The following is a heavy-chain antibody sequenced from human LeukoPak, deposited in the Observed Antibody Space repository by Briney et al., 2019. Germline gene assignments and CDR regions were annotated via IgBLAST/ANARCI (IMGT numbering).Heavy chain of an antibody. CDR3: ARHEDRNWYFDH. V-gene: IGHV4-39*01. D-gene: IGHD1-1*01. Sequence: SETMSLTCTVSGGSISSSYYYWGWIRQPPGKGLEWIGTIYYSGSTYYNPSLKSRVTISVDTSKNQFSLKLSSVTAPDTAVYYCARHEDRNWYFDHWGQGTLVTVSS. CDR2: IYYSGST. J-gene: IGHJ4*02. CDR1: GGSISSSYYY.